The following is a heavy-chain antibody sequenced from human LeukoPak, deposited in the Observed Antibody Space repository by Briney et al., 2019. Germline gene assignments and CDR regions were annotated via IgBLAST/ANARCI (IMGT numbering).Heavy chain of an antibody. Sequence: SETLSLTCAVYGGSFRGHYWSWIRQPPGKGLEWIGEISHSGSTIYNPSLKSRVTISVDMSKNQFSLKLSSVTAADTAVYYCARSGAAWGGYPPHASDIWGQGTMVTVSS. D-gene: IGHD3-3*01. CDR3: ARSGAAWGGYPPHASDI. CDR2: ISHSGST. V-gene: IGHV4-34*01. CDR1: GGSFRGHY. J-gene: IGHJ3*02.